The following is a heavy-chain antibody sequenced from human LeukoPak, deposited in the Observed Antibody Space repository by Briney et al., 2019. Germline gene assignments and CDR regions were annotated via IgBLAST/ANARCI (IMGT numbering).Heavy chain of an antibody. V-gene: IGHV4-4*07. D-gene: IGHD3-22*01. CDR2: IYTSGST. CDR3: ARGTFDYYDSSGYLEYFQH. J-gene: IGHJ1*01. CDR1: GGSISSYY. Sequence: SENLSLTCTVSGGSISSYYWSWIRQPAGKGLEWIGRIYTSGSTNYNPSLKSRVTMSVDTSKNQFSLKLSSVTAADTAVYYCARGTFDYYDSSGYLEYFQHWGQGTLVTVSS.